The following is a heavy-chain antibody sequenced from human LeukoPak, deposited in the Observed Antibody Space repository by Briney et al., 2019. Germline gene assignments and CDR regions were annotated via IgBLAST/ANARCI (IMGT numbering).Heavy chain of an antibody. D-gene: IGHD3-10*01. CDR2: ISGSGGRT. J-gene: IGHJ6*03. CDR3: AKDRYGSGNQYFYYMDV. Sequence: RTGGSLRLSCAASGFTFGSYAMSWVRQAPGKGLEWVSGISGSGGRTHYADSAKGRFTISRDNSKNTLDLQMISLRAEDTAVYYCAKDRYGSGNQYFYYMDVWGKGTTVTVSS. CDR1: GFTFGSYA. V-gene: IGHV3-23*01.